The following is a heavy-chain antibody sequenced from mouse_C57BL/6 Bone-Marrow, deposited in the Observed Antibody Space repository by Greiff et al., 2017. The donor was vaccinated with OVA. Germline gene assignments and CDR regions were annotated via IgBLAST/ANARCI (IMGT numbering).Heavy chain of an antibody. Sequence: VQLQQSGAELVRPGASVKLSCTASGFNIKDDYMHWVKQRPEQGLEWIGWIDPENGDTEYASKFQGKATITADTSSNTAYPQLSSLTSEDTAVYYCTEGLGRYFDVWGTGTTVTVSS. CDR1: GFNIKDDY. D-gene: IGHD3-3*01. V-gene: IGHV14-4*01. CDR2: IDPENGDT. J-gene: IGHJ1*03. CDR3: TEGLGRYFDV.